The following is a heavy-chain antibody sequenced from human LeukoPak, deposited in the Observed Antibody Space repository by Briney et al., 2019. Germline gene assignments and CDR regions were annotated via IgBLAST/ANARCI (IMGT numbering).Heavy chain of an antibody. D-gene: IGHD5-18*01. CDR1: GYTFTGYY. V-gene: IGHV1-2*04. CDR3: ATSGYTYGALDI. CDR2: IHPNSGGT. Sequence: ASVKVSCKASGYTFTGYYMHGVRQAPGQGLEWMGWIHPNSGGTNYAQKFQGWVTMTRDTSISTAYMELSRLRSDDTAMYYCATSGYTYGALDIWGQGTMVTVSS. J-gene: IGHJ3*02.